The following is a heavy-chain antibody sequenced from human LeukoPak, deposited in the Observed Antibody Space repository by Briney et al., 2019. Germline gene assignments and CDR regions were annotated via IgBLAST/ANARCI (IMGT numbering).Heavy chain of an antibody. CDR2: INPNSGGT. V-gene: IGHV1-2*02. CDR1: GYTFTGYY. Sequence: GASVKVSCKASGYTFTGYYMHWVRQAPGQGLEWMGWINPNSGGTNYAQKFQGRVTMTRDTSISTAYMELSRLRSDDTAVYYCARGPMTTVTTWGYWGQGTLVTVSS. D-gene: IGHD4-17*01. CDR3: ARGPMTTVTTWGY. J-gene: IGHJ4*02.